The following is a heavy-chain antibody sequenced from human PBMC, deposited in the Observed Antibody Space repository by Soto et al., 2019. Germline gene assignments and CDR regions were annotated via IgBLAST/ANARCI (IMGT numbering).Heavy chain of an antibody. V-gene: IGHV3-72*01. CDR1: GFTFSDHY. J-gene: IGHJ4*02. Sequence: GSLRLSCAASGFTFSDHYMDWVRQAPGKGLEWVGRTRNKASSYTTEYAASVKGRFTISRDDSKNSLYLQMNSLKTEDTAVYYCARDLGRAAAGIHWGQGTLVTVSS. CDR3: ARDLGRAAAGIH. CDR2: TRNKASSYTT. D-gene: IGHD6-13*01.